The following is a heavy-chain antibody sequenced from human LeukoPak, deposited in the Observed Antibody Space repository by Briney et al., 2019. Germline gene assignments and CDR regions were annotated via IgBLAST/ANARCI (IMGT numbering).Heavy chain of an antibody. CDR3: ARVSRYCSSTSCYRVDP. CDR2: INHSGST. D-gene: IGHD2-2*01. V-gene: IGHV4-34*01. J-gene: IGHJ5*02. Sequence: SETLSLTCAVYGGSFSGYYWSWIRQPPGKGLEWIGEINHSGSTNYNPSLKSRVTISVDTSKNQFSLKLSSVTAADTAVYYCARVSRYCSSTSCYRVDPWGQGTLVTVSS. CDR1: GGSFSGYY.